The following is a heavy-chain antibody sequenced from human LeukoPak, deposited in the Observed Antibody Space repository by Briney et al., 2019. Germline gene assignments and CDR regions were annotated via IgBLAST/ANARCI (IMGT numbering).Heavy chain of an antibody. Sequence: SETLSLTCSVSSGSVSTPNYHWAWIRQPPGKGLDCIGFIYYTGNTYYNPSLKSRVTISMDTSNNQFSLNLNSVTAADTASYYCARLLTSRFYFDYWVQGTLVTVS. CDR3: ARLLTSRFYFDY. D-gene: IGHD3-3*01. CDR1: SGSVSTPNYH. J-gene: IGHJ4*02. CDR2: IYYTGNT. V-gene: IGHV4-39*01.